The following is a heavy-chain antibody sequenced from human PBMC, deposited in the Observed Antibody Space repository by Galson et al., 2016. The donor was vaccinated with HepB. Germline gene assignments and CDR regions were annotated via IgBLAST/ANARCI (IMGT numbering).Heavy chain of an antibody. Sequence: SLRLSCAASGFTFSSYSMNWVRQAPGKGLEWVSDISGSSAYTNYADSVKGRVTISRDNAKKSLYLQLNSLRAEDTAVYYCAREGGGNSYAGNAFDIWSQGTMLTVSS. J-gene: IGHJ3*02. CDR1: GFTFSSYS. V-gene: IGHV3-21*04. D-gene: IGHD4-23*01. CDR2: ISGSSAYT. CDR3: AREGGGNSYAGNAFDI.